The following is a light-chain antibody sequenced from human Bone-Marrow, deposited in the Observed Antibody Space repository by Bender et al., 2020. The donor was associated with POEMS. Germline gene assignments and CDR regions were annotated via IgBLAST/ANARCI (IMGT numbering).Light chain of an antibody. CDR1: SSDVGGYNY. CDR3: SSFSGSDLWV. V-gene: IGLV2-14*03. J-gene: IGLJ3*02. Sequence: QSALTQPASVSGSPGQSITISCTGTSSDVGGYNYVSWYQHHPGKAPKLMIYDVSTRPSGVSSRFSGSKSGNTASLTVSGLLGDDEAHYYCSSFSGSDLWVFGGGTKLTVL. CDR2: DVS.